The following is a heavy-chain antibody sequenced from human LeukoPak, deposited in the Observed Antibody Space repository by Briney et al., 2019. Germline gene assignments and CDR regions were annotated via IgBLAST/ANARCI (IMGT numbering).Heavy chain of an antibody. J-gene: IGHJ6*02. V-gene: IGHV4-34*01. Sequence: PSETLSLTCAVYGGSFSGYYWSWIRQPPGKGLEWIGEIKHSGSTNYDPSLKSRVTISVDTSKNQFSLKLSSVTAADTAVYYCARGRRSSSFNYYYGMDVWGQGTTVTVSS. CDR2: IKHSGST. CDR1: GGSFSGYY. CDR3: ARGRRSSSFNYYYGMDV. D-gene: IGHD6-6*01.